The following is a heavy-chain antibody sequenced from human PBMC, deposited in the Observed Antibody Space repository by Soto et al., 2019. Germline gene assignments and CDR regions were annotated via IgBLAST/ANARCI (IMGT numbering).Heavy chain of an antibody. CDR2: ISSTTNYI. CDR3: ARESEGLTSNFDY. V-gene: IGHV3-21*06. Sequence: LILSCAASGFTFTRYSMNWVRQAPGKGLEWVSSISSTTNYIYYGDSIKGRFTISRDNAKNSLYLEMNSLRAEDTAVYYCARESEGLTSNFDYWGQGTLVTVSS. CDR1: GFTFTRYS. J-gene: IGHJ4*02.